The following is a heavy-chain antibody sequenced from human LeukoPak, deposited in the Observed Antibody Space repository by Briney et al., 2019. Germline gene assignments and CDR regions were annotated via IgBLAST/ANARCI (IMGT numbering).Heavy chain of an antibody. D-gene: IGHD2-15*01. Sequence: GGSLRLSCAASGFTFSSYSMNWVRQAPGKGLEWVSYISSSSSTIYYADSVKGRFTISRDNAKNSLYLQMNSLRAEDTAVYYCARGNDCSGGSCYSGYYGMDVWGQGTTVTVSS. CDR1: GFTFSSYS. CDR3: ARGNDCSGGSCYSGYYGMDV. CDR2: ISSSSSTI. V-gene: IGHV3-48*04. J-gene: IGHJ6*02.